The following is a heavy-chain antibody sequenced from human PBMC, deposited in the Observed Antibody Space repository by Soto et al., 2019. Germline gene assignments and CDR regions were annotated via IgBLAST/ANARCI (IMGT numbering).Heavy chain of an antibody. CDR2: IWYDGSNK. CDR3: ARDSALGIAAAGEISFAPDY. J-gene: IGHJ4*02. CDR1: GFTFSSYG. V-gene: IGHV3-33*01. Sequence: PGGSLRLSCAASGFTFSSYGMHWVRQAPGKGLEWVAVIWYDGSNKYYADSVKGRFTISRDNSKNTLYLQMNSLRAEDTAVYYCARDSALGIAAAGEISFAPDYWGQGTLVTVSS. D-gene: IGHD6-13*01.